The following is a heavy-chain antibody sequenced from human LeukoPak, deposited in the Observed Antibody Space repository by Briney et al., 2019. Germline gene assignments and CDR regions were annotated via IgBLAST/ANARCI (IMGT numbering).Heavy chain of an antibody. D-gene: IGHD1-26*01. CDR1: GFTFTSYN. CDR2: ITSSSIYI. J-gene: IGHJ6*03. Sequence: GGSLRLSCAASGFTFTSYNMNWVRQAPGKGLEWVSSITSSSIYIYYADSVKGRFTISRDNAKNSLYLQMNSLRAEDTAVYYCARELGGGSRYYYYYMDVWGKGTTVTVS. V-gene: IGHV3-21*01. CDR3: ARELGGGSRYYYYYMDV.